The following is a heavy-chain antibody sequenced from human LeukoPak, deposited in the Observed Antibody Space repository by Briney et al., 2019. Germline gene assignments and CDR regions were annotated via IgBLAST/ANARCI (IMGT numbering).Heavy chain of an antibody. CDR2: IYHSGST. V-gene: IGHV4-30-2*01. CDR3: ATCGYSYGPEAFDI. J-gene: IGHJ3*02. Sequence: SETLSLTCAVSGGSISSGGYSWSWIRQPPGKGLEWIGYIYHSGSTYYNPSLKSRVTISVDRSKNQFSLKLSPVTAADTAVYYCATCGYSYGPEAFDIWGQGTMVTVSS. CDR1: GGSISSGGYS. D-gene: IGHD5-18*01.